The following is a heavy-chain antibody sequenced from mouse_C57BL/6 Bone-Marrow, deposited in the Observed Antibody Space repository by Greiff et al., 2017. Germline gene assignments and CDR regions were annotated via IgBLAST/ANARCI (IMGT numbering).Heavy chain of an antibody. CDR1: GYTFTSYW. Sequence: QVQLQQPGAELVMPGASVKLSCKASGYTFTSYWMHWVKQRPGQGLEWIGEIDPSDSYTNYNQKFKGKSTLTVDKSSSTAYMQRSSLTSEDSAVYYRARGGGNWYFDVWGTGTTVTVSS. J-gene: IGHJ1*03. V-gene: IGHV1-69*01. CDR3: ARGGGNWYFDV. CDR2: IDPSDSYT.